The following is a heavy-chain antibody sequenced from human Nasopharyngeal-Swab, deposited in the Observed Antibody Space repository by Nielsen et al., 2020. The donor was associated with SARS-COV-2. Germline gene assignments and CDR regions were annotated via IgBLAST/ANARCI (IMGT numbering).Heavy chain of an antibody. J-gene: IGHJ5*02. V-gene: IGHV1-3*01. CDR3: AKAGASIPGNWFDR. CDR1: GYTFTRHA. Sequence: ASVKVSCKASGYTFTRHAIHWVRQAPGQGLEWMGWINSNNGETKYSQKFQDRVTITRDTSATIVYMELSSLRSRDTAVYYCAKAGASIPGNWFDRWGQGTLVSVSS. D-gene: IGHD2-21*01. CDR2: INSNNGET.